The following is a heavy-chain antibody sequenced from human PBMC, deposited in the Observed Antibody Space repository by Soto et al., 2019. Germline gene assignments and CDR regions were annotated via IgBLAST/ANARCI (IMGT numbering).Heavy chain of an antibody. CDR2: IWYDGSNK. CDR3: AREGGVGAYDAFDI. CDR1: GFTFSSYG. Sequence: GALRLSCAASGFTFSSYGMHWVRQAPGKGLEWVAVIWYDGSNKYYADSVKGRFTISRDNSKNTLYLQMNSLRAEDTAVYYCAREGGVGAYDAFDIWGPGTMVTVYS. V-gene: IGHV3-33*01. J-gene: IGHJ3*02. D-gene: IGHD1-26*01.